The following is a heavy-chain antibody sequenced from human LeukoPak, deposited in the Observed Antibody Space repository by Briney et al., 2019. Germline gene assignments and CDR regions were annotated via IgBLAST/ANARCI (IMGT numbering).Heavy chain of an antibody. D-gene: IGHD4-23*01. CDR3: ARARATVVTRDAFDI. V-gene: IGHV3-21*01. J-gene: IGHJ3*02. CDR2: ISSSSSYI. CDR1: GFTFSSYS. Sequence: GGSLRLSCAASGFTFSSYSMNWVRQAPGKGLEWVSSISSSSSYIYYADSMKGRFTISRDNAKKSLYLQMNSLRAEDTAVYYCARARATVVTRDAFDIWGQGTMVTVSS.